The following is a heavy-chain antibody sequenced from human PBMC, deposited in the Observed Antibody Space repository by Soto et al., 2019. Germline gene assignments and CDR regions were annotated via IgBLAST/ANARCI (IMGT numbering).Heavy chain of an antibody. CDR2: IYYRGNT. Sequence: SETLSLTCTVSGASISSGDYFWSWVRQSPGKGLEFIGNIYYRGNTYYKPPLKSRVTISIDTSKNQFSLKLTPVTAADTAVYYCARGKSSWSNWFDPWGQGRLVTVSS. J-gene: IGHJ5*02. V-gene: IGHV4-30-4*01. CDR3: ARGKSSWSNWFDP. D-gene: IGHD2-15*01. CDR1: GASISSGDYF.